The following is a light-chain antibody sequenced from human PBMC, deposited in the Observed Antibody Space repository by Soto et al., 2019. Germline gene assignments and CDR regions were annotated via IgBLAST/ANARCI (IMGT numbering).Light chain of an antibody. CDR2: KAS. CDR1: QSISSW. J-gene: IGKJ1*01. CDR3: QHYNSYSEA. Sequence: IQMTQSPSTLSASVGDRVTIICRASQSISSWLAWYQQKPGKAPKLLIYKASSLKSGVPSRFSGSGSGTEFTLTISSLQPDDFATYYCQHYNSYSEAFGQGTKVDI. V-gene: IGKV1-5*03.